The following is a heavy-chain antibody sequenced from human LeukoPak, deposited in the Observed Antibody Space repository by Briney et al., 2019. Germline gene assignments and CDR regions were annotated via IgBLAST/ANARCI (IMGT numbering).Heavy chain of an antibody. V-gene: IGHV3-23*01. CDR3: AKSGLWFGEFDY. Sequence: GGSLRLSCAASGFTFSSYAMSWVRQAPGKGLEWVSAISGSGGSTYYADSVKGRFTISRDNSKNALYLQMNSLRAEDTAVYYCAKSGLWFGEFDYWGQGTLVTVSS. CDR2: ISGSGGST. J-gene: IGHJ4*02. D-gene: IGHD3-10*01. CDR1: GFTFSSYA.